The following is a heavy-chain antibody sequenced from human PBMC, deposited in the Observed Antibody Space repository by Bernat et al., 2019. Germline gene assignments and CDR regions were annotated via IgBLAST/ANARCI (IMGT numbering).Heavy chain of an antibody. V-gene: IGHV1-18*04. D-gene: IGHD3-10*01. Sequence: QVQLVQSGAEVKKPGASVKVSCKASGYTFTSYGISWVRQAPGQGLEWMGWISAYNGNTNYAQKLQGRVTMTTDTSTSTAYMGLRSLRSDDTAVYYCARDLLWCGEEDGNWVDPWGQGTLVTVSS. J-gene: IGHJ5*02. CDR2: ISAYNGNT. CDR3: ARDLLWCGEEDGNWVDP. CDR1: GYTFTSYG.